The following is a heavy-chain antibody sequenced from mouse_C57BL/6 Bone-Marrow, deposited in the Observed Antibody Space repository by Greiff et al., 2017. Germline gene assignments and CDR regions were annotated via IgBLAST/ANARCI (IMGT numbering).Heavy chain of an antibody. CDR3: ARGVLGGY. CDR2: IHPNSGST. J-gene: IGHJ2*01. Sequence: QVQLQQPGAELVKPGASVKLSCKASGYTFTSYWMHWVKQRPGQGLEWIGMIHPNSGSTNYNAKFKSKATLTLDKSSSTAYMQLSSLTSDDSAVYYCARGVLGGYWCQGTTLTVSS. V-gene: IGHV1-64*01. CDR1: GYTFTSYW. D-gene: IGHD4-1*01.